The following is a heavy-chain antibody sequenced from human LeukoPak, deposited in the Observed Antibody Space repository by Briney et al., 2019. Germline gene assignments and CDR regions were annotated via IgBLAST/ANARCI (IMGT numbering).Heavy chain of an antibody. CDR3: ASYLRAALVEY. CDR1: GFTFSDYA. J-gene: IGHJ4*02. Sequence: GGSLRLSCAASGFTFSDYAMSWVRQAPGKGLEWVSAISGRGSTYYADSVKGRFTISRDNSKNTQNLQMNSLRAKDTAIYYCASYLRAALVEYWGQGTLVTVSS. CDR2: ISGRGST. V-gene: IGHV3-23*01. D-gene: IGHD3-16*02.